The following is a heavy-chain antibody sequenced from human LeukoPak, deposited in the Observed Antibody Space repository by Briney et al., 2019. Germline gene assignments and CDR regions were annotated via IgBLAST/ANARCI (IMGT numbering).Heavy chain of an antibody. Sequence: ASVKVSCKASGYTFTGYYIHWVRQAPGQGLEWMGWINPNSGGTNYAQKFQGRVTMTRDTSISTAYMELSRLRSDDTAVYYCARDQESGDSLYNWFAPWGQGTLVTVSS. D-gene: IGHD6-13*01. J-gene: IGHJ5*02. CDR2: INPNSGGT. V-gene: IGHV1-2*02. CDR1: GYTFTGYY. CDR3: ARDQESGDSLYNWFAP.